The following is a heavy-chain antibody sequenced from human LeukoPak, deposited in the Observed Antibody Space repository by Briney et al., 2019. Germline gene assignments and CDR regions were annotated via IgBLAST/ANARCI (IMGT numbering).Heavy chain of an antibody. D-gene: IGHD2-2*01. V-gene: IGHV1-2*02. J-gene: IGHJ6*03. CDR1: GYTFTGYY. Sequence: ASVKVSCKASGYTFTGYYMHWVRQAPGQGLEWMGWINPNSGGTNYAQKFQVRVTMTRDTSISTAYMELSRLRSDDTAVYYCARDLVVVPAATYMDVWGKGTTVTVSS. CDR2: INPNSGGT. CDR3: ARDLVVVPAATYMDV.